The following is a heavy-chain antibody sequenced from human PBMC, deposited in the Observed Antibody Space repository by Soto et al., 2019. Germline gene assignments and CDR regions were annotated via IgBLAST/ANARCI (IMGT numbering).Heavy chain of an antibody. D-gene: IGHD4-17*01. CDR2: ISGSGDST. J-gene: IGHJ3*02. CDR3: ARPRGYGVFDAYDI. CDR1: GFTFSTYA. V-gene: IGHV3-23*01. Sequence: PGGSLRLSCAASGFTFSTYAMSWVRQAPGKGLEWVSAISGSGDSTYSADSVRGRFTISRDNSINTLYLQMNNLGYEETAVYYCARPRGYGVFDAYDIWGQGTMVTVSS.